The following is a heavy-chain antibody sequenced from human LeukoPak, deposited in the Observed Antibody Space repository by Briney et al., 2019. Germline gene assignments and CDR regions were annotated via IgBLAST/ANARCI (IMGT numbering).Heavy chain of an antibody. Sequence: WXXWVXXAXXXWLVWVSRINSDGSNTNYADSVKGRFTISRDNAMNTLYLQMNSLRAEDTAVYYCARGASSSSSYYYYYMDVWGKGTTVTVSS. CDR2: INSDGSNT. CDR3: ARGASSSSSYYYYYMDV. CDR1: W. D-gene: IGHD6-6*01. V-gene: IGHV3-74*01. J-gene: IGHJ6*03.